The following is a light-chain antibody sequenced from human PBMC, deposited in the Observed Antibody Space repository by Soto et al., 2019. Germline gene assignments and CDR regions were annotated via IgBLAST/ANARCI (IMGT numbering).Light chain of an antibody. CDR3: AAWDDSLNSPV. CDR2: SNN. V-gene: IGLV1-44*01. J-gene: IGLJ2*01. CDR1: SSNIGSNT. Sequence: QSVLTQPPSASGTPGQRVTISCSGSSSNIGSNTVNWYQQLPGTAPKLLIYSNNQRPSGVPDRLSGSKSGTSASLAISGLQSEDEADYYCAAWDDSLNSPVFGGGTKVTVL.